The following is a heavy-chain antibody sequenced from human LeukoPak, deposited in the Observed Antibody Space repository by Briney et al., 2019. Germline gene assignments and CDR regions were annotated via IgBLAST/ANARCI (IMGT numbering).Heavy chain of an antibody. J-gene: IGHJ4*02. CDR3: ASGRMDIVVVPATLRNYYFDY. Sequence: SVKVSCKASGGTFSSYAISWVRQAPGQGLEWMGGIIPIFGTANYAQKFQGRVTITADKSTSTAYMELSSLRSEDTAVYYCASGRMDIVVVPATLRNYYFDYWGQGTLVTVSS. D-gene: IGHD2-2*03. CDR2: IIPIFGTA. V-gene: IGHV1-69*06. CDR1: GGTFSSYA.